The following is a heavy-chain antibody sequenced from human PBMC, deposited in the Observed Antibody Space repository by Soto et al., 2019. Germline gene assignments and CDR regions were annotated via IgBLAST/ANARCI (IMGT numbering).Heavy chain of an antibody. J-gene: IGHJ6*02. D-gene: IGHD3-22*01. V-gene: IGHV1-69*13. CDR1: GGTFSSYA. Sequence: SVKVSCKASGGTFSSYAISWVRQAPGQGLEWMGGIIPIFGTANYAQKFQGRVTITADESTSTAYMELSSLRSEDTAVYYCARDYGYYYDSSGYRIPYYYYYGMDVWGQGTTVTVSS. CDR2: IIPIFGTA. CDR3: ARDYGYYYDSSGYRIPYYYYYGMDV.